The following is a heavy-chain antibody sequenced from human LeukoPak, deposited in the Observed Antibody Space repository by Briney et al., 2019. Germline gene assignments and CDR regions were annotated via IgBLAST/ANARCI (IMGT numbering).Heavy chain of an antibody. V-gene: IGHV3-30*18. Sequence: GGSLRLSCAASGFTFSSYGMHWVRQAPGKGLEWVAVISYDGSNKYYADSVKGRFTISRDNSKNTLYLQMNSLRAEDTAVYYCAKDPPNDSSGYYSWGQGTLVTVSS. CDR1: GFTFSSYG. D-gene: IGHD3-22*01. CDR3: AKDPPNDSSGYYS. J-gene: IGHJ4*02. CDR2: ISYDGSNK.